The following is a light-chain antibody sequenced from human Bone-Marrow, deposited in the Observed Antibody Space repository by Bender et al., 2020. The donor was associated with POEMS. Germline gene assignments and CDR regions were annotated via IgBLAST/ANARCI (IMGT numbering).Light chain of an antibody. CDR3: AVWDDSLNGWV. J-gene: IGLJ3*02. CDR2: SSH. CDR1: SSNIGAHA. V-gene: IGLV1-44*01. Sequence: QSVLTQPPSPSGTPGQRVTISCSGASSNIGAHAVICYHPLPGTAPKLLIYSSHRRPSEVPDRFSGSRSGTSASLAISGLQSEDEADYYCAVWDDSLNGWVFGGGTKLTVL.